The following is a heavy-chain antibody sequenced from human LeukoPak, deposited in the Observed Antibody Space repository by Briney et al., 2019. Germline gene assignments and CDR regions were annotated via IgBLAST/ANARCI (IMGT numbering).Heavy chain of an antibody. CDR1: GFTFGNYA. V-gene: IGHV3-30-3*01. D-gene: IGHD1-26*01. CDR2: ITHNGGTQ. CDR3: ARDAQSGAFSDFDY. J-gene: IGHJ4*02. Sequence: QPGGSLRLSCAASGFTFGNYAIHWVRQVPGEGLEWVAIITHNGGTQYYVDSVKGRFTISRDNSQSTVFLQMNSLRPEDAAVYYCARDAQSGAFSDFDYWGQGTLVTVSS.